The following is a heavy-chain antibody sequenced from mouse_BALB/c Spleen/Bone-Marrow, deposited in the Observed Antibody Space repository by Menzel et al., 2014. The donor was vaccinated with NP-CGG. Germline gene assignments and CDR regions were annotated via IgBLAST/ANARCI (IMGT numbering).Heavy chain of an antibody. D-gene: IGHD2-4*01. V-gene: IGHV5-17*02. CDR1: GFTFSSFG. CDR3: ARKGAMITHYYAMDY. CDR2: ISNGSSTI. Sequence: DVMLVESGGGLVQPGGSRKLSCAASGFTFSSFGMHWVRQAPEKGLEGVAYISNGSSTIYYADTVKGRFTISRDNPKNTLFLQMTSLRSEDTAMYYCARKGAMITHYYAMDYWGQGTSVTVSS. J-gene: IGHJ4*01.